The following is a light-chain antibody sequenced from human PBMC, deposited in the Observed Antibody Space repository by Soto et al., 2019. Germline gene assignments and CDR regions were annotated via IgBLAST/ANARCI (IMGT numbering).Light chain of an antibody. CDR1: QSISSW. Sequence: DTHMTQSPSTLSASVLDIVTITFLASQSISSWLAWYQQKPGKAPKLLIYHASSLESGVPSRFSGRGSGTEFTLTISSLQTDDFATYYCQQCNTFWTFGQGTKVDIK. CDR3: QQCNTFWT. CDR2: HAS. V-gene: IGKV1-5*01. J-gene: IGKJ1*01.